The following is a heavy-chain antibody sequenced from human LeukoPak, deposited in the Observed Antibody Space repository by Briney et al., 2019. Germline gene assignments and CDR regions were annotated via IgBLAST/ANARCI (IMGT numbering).Heavy chain of an antibody. CDR3: ARPGDSSGYYYSYYFDY. V-gene: IGHV4-39*01. Sequence: KSSETLSLTCTVSGGSISSSSYYWGWIRQPPGKGLEWIGSIYYSGSTYYNPSLKSRVTISVDTSKNQFSLKLSSVTAADTAVYYCARPGDSSGYYYSYYFDYWGQGTLVTVSS. J-gene: IGHJ4*02. CDR1: GGSISSSSYY. D-gene: IGHD3-22*01. CDR2: IYYSGST.